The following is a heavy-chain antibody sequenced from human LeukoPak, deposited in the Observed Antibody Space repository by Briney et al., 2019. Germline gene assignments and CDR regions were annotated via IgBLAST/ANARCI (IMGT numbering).Heavy chain of an antibody. CDR2: ILPILGAL. CDR1: GGTSSNYG. V-gene: IGHV1-69*10. D-gene: IGHD3-22*01. Sequence: EASVKVSCKASGGTSSNYGISWVRQAPGQGLEWMGGILPILGALNYAQRFQGSVSITADQSTSTAYMDLSSLRYEDTAVYYCATGPLYDSSGYIFLHWGQGTLVTVSS. CDR3: ATGPLYDSSGYIFLH. J-gene: IGHJ1*01.